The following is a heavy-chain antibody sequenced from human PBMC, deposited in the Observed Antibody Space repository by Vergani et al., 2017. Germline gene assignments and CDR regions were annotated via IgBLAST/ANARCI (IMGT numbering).Heavy chain of an antibody. CDR1: GFTFDDYA. Sequence: EVQLLESGGGLVQPGGSLRLSCAASGFTFDDYAMHWVRQAPGKGLEWVSGISWNSGSIGYADSVKGRFTISRDNAKNSLYLQMNSLRAEDTAVYYCASRTDSATSTSWAFDIWGQGTMVTVSS. CDR3: ASRTDSATSTSWAFDI. D-gene: IGHD2-2*01. J-gene: IGHJ3*02. V-gene: IGHV3-9*01. CDR2: ISWNSGSI.